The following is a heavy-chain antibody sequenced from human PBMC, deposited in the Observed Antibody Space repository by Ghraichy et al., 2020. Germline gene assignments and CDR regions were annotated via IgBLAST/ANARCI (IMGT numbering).Heavy chain of an antibody. V-gene: IGHV3-30*04. CDR1: GFTFSSYA. Sequence: GGSLRLSCAASGFTFSSYAMHWVRQAPGKGLEWVAVMSYDGITEYYADSVKGRFTISRDNSKNTLYLQMNSLRPEDTAVYYCARDQDEYSRSYYFDSGAMEPWSPSPQ. CDR3: ARDQDEYSRSYYFDS. D-gene: IGHD6-6*01. CDR2: MSYDGITE. J-gene: IGHJ4*01.